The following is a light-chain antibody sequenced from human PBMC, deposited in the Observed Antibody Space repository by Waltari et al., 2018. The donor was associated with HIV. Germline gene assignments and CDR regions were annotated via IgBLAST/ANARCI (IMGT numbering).Light chain of an antibody. V-gene: IGLV1-51*01. CDR2: ENN. CDR3: GSWDSSLSVWV. CDR1: SSNIANTY. J-gene: IGLJ3*02. Sequence: QSVLTQPPSVSAAPGQKVTISCSGSSSNIANTYVSWYQQIPGTAPKLLIFENNKRPSEMPDRFSGSKSGTSATLGITGLQTGDEADYYCGSWDSSLSVWVFGGGTKLTVL.